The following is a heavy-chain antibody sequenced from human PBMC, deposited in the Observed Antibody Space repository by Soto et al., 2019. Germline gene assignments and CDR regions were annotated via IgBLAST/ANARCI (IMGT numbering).Heavy chain of an antibody. CDR1: GDSVSSNIAA. Sequence: SQTLSLTCAISGDSVSSNIAAWNWIRQSPSRGLEWLGRTYYRSKWYNDYAVSVKGRITIIPDTSKNQFSLQLDSVTPEDTAVHFCAREEEAMVTAIEDYYYDGMDVWGQGTTVTVSS. CDR3: AREEEAMVTAIEDYYYDGMDV. V-gene: IGHV6-1*01. CDR2: TYYRSKWYN. D-gene: IGHD5-18*01. J-gene: IGHJ6*02.